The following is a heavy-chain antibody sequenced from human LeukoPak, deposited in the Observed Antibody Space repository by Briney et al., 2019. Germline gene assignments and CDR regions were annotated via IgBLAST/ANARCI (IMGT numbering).Heavy chain of an antibody. CDR3: AKDRGWSGTYGMDV. CDR1: GFTFDDYT. Sequence: GGSLRLSCAASGFTFDDYTMHWVRQAPGKGLEWVSLISWDGGSTYYADSVKGRFTISRDNSKNSPYPQMNSLRTEDTALYYCAKDRGWSGTYGMDVWGQGTTVTVSS. J-gene: IGHJ6*02. CDR2: ISWDGGST. V-gene: IGHV3-43*01. D-gene: IGHD2-15*01.